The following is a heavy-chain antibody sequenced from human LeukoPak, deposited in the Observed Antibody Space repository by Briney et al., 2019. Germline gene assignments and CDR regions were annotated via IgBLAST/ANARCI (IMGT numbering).Heavy chain of an antibody. CDR2: IYYYGST. CDR1: GGSISSSSYY. V-gene: IGHV4-39*07. J-gene: IGHJ4*02. D-gene: IGHD1-26*01. Sequence: SETLSLTCTVSGGSISSSSYYWGWIRQPPGKGLEWIGNIYYYGSTNYKPSLKSRVTISVDTSKNQFSLKLSSVTAADTAVYYCARGLVGATTGGIDYWGQGTLVTVSS. CDR3: ARGLVGATTGGIDY.